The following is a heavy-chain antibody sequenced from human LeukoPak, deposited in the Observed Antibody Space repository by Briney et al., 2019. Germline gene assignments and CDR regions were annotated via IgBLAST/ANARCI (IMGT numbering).Heavy chain of an antibody. CDR3: ARDTSGDSSGYYFFDY. Sequence: PSETLLLTCTVSGGSISSSGYYLGWIRQPPGKCLEWIGSIYYSGSTYYNPSLKSRVTISVDTSKNQFSLKLSSVTAADTAVYYCARDTSGDSSGYYFFDYWGQGTLVTVSS. CDR2: IYYSGST. CDR1: GGSISSSGYY. J-gene: IGHJ4*02. D-gene: IGHD3-22*01. V-gene: IGHV4-39*07.